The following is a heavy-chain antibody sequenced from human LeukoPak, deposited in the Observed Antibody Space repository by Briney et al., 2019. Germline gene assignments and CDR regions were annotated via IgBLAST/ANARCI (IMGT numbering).Heavy chain of an antibody. V-gene: IGHV3-23*01. J-gene: IGHJ4*02. CDR2: ITGRGDAT. Sequence: GGSLRLSCAASDFSFITYAMSWVRQAPGKGLEWVSTITGRGDATYYADSVKGRFTISRDNSKNTLYLQMNSLRAEDTAVYYCARNRYLDYWGQGILVTVSS. CDR1: DFSFITYA. CDR3: ARNRYLDY.